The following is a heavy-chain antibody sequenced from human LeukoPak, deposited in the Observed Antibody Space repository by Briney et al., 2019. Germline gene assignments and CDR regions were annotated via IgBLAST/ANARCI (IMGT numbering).Heavy chain of an antibody. J-gene: IGHJ5*02. V-gene: IGHV3-15*01. CDR3: TTDSGPNNYVAFDP. D-gene: IGHD4-11*01. CDR1: GVTFSNAW. CDR2: IKSKTDGGTT. Sequence: EAGGSLRLSGVGSGVTFSNAWMSWVRQAPGKGLEGVGRIKSKTDGGTTDYAAPVTGRFTISRDNSKNTLYLQMNSLKTEDTAVYYCTTDSGPNNYVAFDPWGQGTLVTVSS.